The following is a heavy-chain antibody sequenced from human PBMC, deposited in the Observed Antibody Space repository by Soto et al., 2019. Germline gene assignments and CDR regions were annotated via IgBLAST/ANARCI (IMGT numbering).Heavy chain of an antibody. V-gene: IGHV3-7*01. CDR1: GFTFSTSW. J-gene: IGHJ4*02. D-gene: IGHD6-13*01. CDR2: IKEDGSEK. Sequence: GGSLRLSCAASGFTFSTSWMSWVRQAPGKGLEWVANIKEDGSEKYYLDSVKGRFTISRDNTKNSLYLQMNSLRAEDTAVYYCAKPRPFYSSSSDYWGQGTLVTV. CDR3: AKPRPFYSSSSDY.